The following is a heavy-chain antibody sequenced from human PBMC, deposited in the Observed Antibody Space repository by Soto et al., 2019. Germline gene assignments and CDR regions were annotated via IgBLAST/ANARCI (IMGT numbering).Heavy chain of an antibody. V-gene: IGHV1-69*12. J-gene: IGHJ6*02. Sequence: QVQLVQSGAEVKKPGSSVKVSCKVSGGTFSNYAIDWVRLAPGHGLEWMGGIVPIFGTTYYTQKFQGRATIMADDSTSTAYLEMSSLRSEHTAIYYCARVEAVAGLYNYHGLDVWGQGTAVTVAS. D-gene: IGHD6-19*01. CDR3: ARVEAVAGLYNYHGLDV. CDR2: IVPIFGTT. CDR1: GGTFSNYA.